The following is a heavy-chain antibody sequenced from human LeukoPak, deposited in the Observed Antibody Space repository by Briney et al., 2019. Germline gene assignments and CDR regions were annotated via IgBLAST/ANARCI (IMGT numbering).Heavy chain of an antibody. Sequence: AGGSLRLSCAASGFTFSSYWMHWVRQAPGKGLVWVSRINSDGSSTSYADSVKGRFTISRDNSKNTVYLQMNSLRAEDTAVYYCAKDRRACSSSSCYYRFDYWGQGTLVTVSS. V-gene: IGHV3-74*01. CDR1: GFTFSSYW. D-gene: IGHD2-2*01. J-gene: IGHJ4*02. CDR3: AKDRRACSSSSCYYRFDY. CDR2: INSDGSST.